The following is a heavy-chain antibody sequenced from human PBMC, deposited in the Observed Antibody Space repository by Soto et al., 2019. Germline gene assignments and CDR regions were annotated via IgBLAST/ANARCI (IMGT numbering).Heavy chain of an antibody. CDR2: IYYSGRT. V-gene: IGHV4-4*02. CDR1: GGSISSSNW. D-gene: IGHD4-17*01. CDR3: ARFMTMVINLAFNI. J-gene: IGHJ3*02. Sequence: SETLSLTCAVSGGSISSSNWWSWVRQPPGKGLEWIGEIYYSGRTNYNPSLKSRGTISVDKSKNQFSLKLSSVTAADTAVYYCARFMTMVINLAFNIGGQGTRVTVSS.